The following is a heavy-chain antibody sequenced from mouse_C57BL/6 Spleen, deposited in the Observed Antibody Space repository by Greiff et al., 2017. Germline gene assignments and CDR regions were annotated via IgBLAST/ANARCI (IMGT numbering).Heavy chain of an antibody. CDR3: ARGGLTYWYFDV. CDR2: ISSGGSYT. V-gene: IGHV5-6*01. D-gene: IGHD3-1*01. CDR1: GFTFSSYG. J-gene: IGHJ1*03. Sequence: EVQLVESGGDLVKLGGSLKLSCAASGFTFSSYGMSWVRQTPGKRLEWVATISSGGSYTYYPHSVKGRFTISRDNAKNTLYLQMSSLKSEDTAMYYCARGGLTYWYFDVWGTGTTVTVSS.